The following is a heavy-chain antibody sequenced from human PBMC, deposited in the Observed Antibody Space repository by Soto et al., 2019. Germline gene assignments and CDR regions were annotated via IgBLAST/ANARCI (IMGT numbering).Heavy chain of an antibody. D-gene: IGHD3-10*01. Sequence: PSETLSLTCTVSGGSISSGDYYWSWIRQPPGKGLEWIGSIYYSGSTYYNPSLKSRVTMSVDPSKNQFSLKLISVTAADTAVYYCARHWITMVRGVCHFDYWGQGTLVTVSS. CDR2: IYYSGST. V-gene: IGHV4-39*01. J-gene: IGHJ4*02. CDR3: ARHWITMVRGVCHFDY. CDR1: GGSISSGDYY.